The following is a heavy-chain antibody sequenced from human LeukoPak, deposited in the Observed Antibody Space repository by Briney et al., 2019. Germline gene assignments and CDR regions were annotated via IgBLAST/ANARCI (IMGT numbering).Heavy chain of an antibody. CDR3: ARGLAITIFGVVRRDNWFDP. J-gene: IGHJ5*02. D-gene: IGHD3-3*01. CDR1: GGSFSGYY. CDR2: INHSGST. Sequence: PSETLSLTCVVYGGSFSGYYWSWIRQPPGKGLEWIGEINHSGSTNYNPSLKSRVTISVDTSKNQFSLKLSSVTAADTAVYYCARGLAITIFGVVRRDNWFDPWGQGTLVTVPS. V-gene: IGHV4-34*01.